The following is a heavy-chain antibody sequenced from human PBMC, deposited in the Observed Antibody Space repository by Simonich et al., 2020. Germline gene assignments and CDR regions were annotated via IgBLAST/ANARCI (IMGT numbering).Heavy chain of an antibody. CDR1: GYTFTGYY. J-gene: IGHJ6*03. D-gene: IGHD6-6*01. V-gene: IGHV1-2*02. CDR2: INPNSGGT. CDR3: ARDRAARYYYYYYMDV. Sequence: QVQLVQSGAEVKKPGASVKVSCKASGYTFTGYYMHWVRQAPGQGLEWMGWINPNSGGTKYAQKFQGRGTMTRDTSSSTAYMELSRLRSDDTAVYYCARDRAARYYYYYYMDVWGKGTTVTVSS.